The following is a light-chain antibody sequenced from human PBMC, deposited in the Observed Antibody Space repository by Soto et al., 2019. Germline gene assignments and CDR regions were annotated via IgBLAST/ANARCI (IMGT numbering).Light chain of an antibody. CDR1: NIGTKR. Sequence: SSVLTQPPSVSVALGQTARISCGGTNIGTKRVQWYQQKAGQAPVLVVYDDSDRPSGIPERFSGSNSENTATLTIRRVEAGDEADFYCQEWDSISDHVVFGGGTKLTVL. V-gene: IGLV3-21*02. CDR2: DDS. J-gene: IGLJ3*02. CDR3: QEWDSISDHVV.